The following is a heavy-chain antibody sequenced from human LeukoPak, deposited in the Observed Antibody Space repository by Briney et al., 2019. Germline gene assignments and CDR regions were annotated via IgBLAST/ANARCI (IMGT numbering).Heavy chain of an antibody. Sequence: LSLTCAVYGGSFSGYYWSWIRQAPGKGLEWVSYISSSGSTIYYADSVKGRFTISRDNAKNSLYLQMNSLRAEDTAVYYCARDAPYCSSTSCYHMDVWGKGTTVTISS. CDR2: ISSSGSTI. D-gene: IGHD2-2*01. CDR1: GGSFSGYY. CDR3: ARDAPYCSSTSCYHMDV. J-gene: IGHJ6*03. V-gene: IGHV3-11*01.